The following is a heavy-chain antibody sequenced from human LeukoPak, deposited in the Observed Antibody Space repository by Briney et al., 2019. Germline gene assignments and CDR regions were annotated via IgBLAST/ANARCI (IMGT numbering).Heavy chain of an antibody. D-gene: IGHD6-19*01. V-gene: IGHV1-18*04. CDR2: ISAYNGNT. CDR1: GYTFTSYG. Sequence: ASVKVSCKASGYTFTSYGINWVRQAPGQGLEWMGWISAYNGNTNYAQKFQDRVTMTTDTSTTTAYMELRSLESDDTAVYYCASHSGSGWQALGYWGQGTLVTVSS. CDR3: ASHSGSGWQALGY. J-gene: IGHJ4*02.